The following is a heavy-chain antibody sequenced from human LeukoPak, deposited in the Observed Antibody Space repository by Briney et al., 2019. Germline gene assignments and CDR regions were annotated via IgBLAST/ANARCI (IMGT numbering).Heavy chain of an antibody. D-gene: IGHD5-24*01. CDR2: ISAYNGNT. V-gene: IGHV1-18*01. J-gene: IGHJ5*02. Sequence: ASVKVSCKASGYTFTSYGISWVREAPGQELEWMGWISAYNGNTNYAQNLQGRVTMTTDTSTSTAYMELRSLRSDDTAVYYCARVRRVGFNWFDPWGQGTLVTVSS. CDR3: ARVRRVGFNWFDP. CDR1: GYTFTSYG.